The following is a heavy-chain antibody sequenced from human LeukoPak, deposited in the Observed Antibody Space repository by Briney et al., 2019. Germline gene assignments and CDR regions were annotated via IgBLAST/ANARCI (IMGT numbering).Heavy chain of an antibody. CDR3: ARGAFPTLLYFDY. D-gene: IGHD2/OR15-2a*01. CDR2: INPNSGGT. Sequence: GASVKVSCKASGYTFTGYYMHWVRHALGQGLEGMGWINPNSGGTNYAQKFQGRVTMTRDTSISTTYMELSRLRSDDTAVYYCARGAFPTLLYFDYWGQGTLVTVSS. J-gene: IGHJ4*02. V-gene: IGHV1-2*02. CDR1: GYTFTGYY.